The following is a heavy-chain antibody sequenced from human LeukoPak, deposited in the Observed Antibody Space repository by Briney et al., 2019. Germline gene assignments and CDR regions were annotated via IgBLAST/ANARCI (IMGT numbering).Heavy chain of an antibody. Sequence: PGRSLRLSCAASGFTFSSYAMHWVRQAPGKGLEWVAVISYDGSNKYYADSVKGRFTISRDNSKSTLYLQMNSLRAEDTAVYYCARVAVTLSPYYYYGMDVWGQGTTVTVSS. CDR2: ISYDGSNK. D-gene: IGHD6-19*01. J-gene: IGHJ6*02. CDR1: GFTFSSYA. CDR3: ARVAVTLSPYYYYGMDV. V-gene: IGHV3-30-3*01.